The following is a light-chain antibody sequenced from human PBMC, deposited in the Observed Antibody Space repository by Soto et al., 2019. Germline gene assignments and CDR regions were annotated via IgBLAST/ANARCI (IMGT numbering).Light chain of an antibody. V-gene: IGKV1-5*03. J-gene: IGKJ1*01. CDR3: QHYNTYTWT. CDR1: QTISSW. Sequence: DIQITQSPSTLSGSVGDRVTITCRASQTISSWLAWYQQKPGKAPKLLIYKASTLKSGVPSRFSGSGSGTEFTLTISSLQPGDFATYYCQHYNTYTWTFGHGTKVDIK. CDR2: KAS.